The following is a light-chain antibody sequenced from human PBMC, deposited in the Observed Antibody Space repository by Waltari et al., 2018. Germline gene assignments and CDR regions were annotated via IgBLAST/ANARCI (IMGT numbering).Light chain of an antibody. V-gene: IGLV2-14*03. CDR1: GPDIGDFNY. J-gene: IGLJ2*01. Sequence: QSALTQPASVSGSPGQSITISCTGAGPDIGDFNYVSWYQQHPGKAPKLMIYDVTNRPSGVSDRFSGSKSGNTASLIISGLQAGDEADYYCGSYTITSLVVFGGGTRLTVL. CDR2: DVT. CDR3: GSYTITSLVV.